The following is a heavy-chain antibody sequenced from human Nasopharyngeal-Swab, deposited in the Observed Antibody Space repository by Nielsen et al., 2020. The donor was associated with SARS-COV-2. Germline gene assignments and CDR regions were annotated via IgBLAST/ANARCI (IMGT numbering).Heavy chain of an antibody. V-gene: IGHV3-21*01. CDR2: ISTTSDYI. J-gene: IGHJ4*02. CDR1: GFTFTDYV. D-gene: IGHD3-9*01. Sequence: GESLKISCAASGFTFTDYVMNWVRQAPGKGQEWVSSISTTSDYIYYADSVKGRFTISRDNARNSLNLQMHSLRAEDTAVYYCVRDGYFDWSFGYWGQGTLVTVSS. CDR3: VRDGYFDWSFGY.